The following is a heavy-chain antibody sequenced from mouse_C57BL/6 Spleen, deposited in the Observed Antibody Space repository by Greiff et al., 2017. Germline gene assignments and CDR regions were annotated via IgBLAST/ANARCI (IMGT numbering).Heavy chain of an antibody. CDR3: ARQMDDYDGLYAMDD. V-gene: IGHV2-6-1*01. CDR2: LWSDGST. Sequence: VKLMEPGPGLVAPSQSLSITCTVSGFSLTSYGVHWVRQPPGKGLEWLVVLWSDGSTPYNSAFKARLSISKDNSKSQVFLKMNSLQTDDTAMYSCARQMDDYDGLYAMDDWGQGTSVTVSS. D-gene: IGHD2-4*01. J-gene: IGHJ4*01. CDR1: GFSLTSYG.